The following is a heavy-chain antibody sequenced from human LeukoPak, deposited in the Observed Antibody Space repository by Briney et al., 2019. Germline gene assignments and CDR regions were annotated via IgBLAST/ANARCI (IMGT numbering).Heavy chain of an antibody. Sequence: GGSLRLSCAASGFTFSNYGMHWVRQAPGKGLEWVAVIWSDGRKTVYADSVKGRFTISRDNSKDTLFLQMSSLRAEDTALYFCARGDALDDNAFDYWGQGTLVIVSS. D-gene: IGHD1-1*01. J-gene: IGHJ4*02. V-gene: IGHV3-33*01. CDR1: GFTFSNYG. CDR3: ARGDALDDNAFDY. CDR2: IWSDGRKT.